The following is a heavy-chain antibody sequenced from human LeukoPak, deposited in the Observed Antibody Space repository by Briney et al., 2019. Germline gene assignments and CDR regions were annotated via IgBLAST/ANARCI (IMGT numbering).Heavy chain of an antibody. J-gene: IGHJ3*02. V-gene: IGHV1-69*13. Sequence: SVKVSCKASGGTFSSYAISWVRQAPGQGLEWMGGIIPIFGTANYAQKFQGRVTITADESTSTAYMELSSLRSEDTAVYYCARGRIPSGIVGASAFDIWGQGTMVTVSS. CDR2: IIPIFGTA. CDR3: ARGRIPSGIVGASAFDI. CDR1: GGTFSSYA. D-gene: IGHD1-26*01.